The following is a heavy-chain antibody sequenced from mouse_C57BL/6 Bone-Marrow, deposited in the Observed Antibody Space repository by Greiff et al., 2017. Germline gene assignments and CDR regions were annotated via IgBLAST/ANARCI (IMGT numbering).Heavy chain of an antibody. CDR3: TRGHYGSNW. D-gene: IGHD1-1*01. CDR1: GYTFTDYE. J-gene: IGHJ2*01. V-gene: IGHV1-15*01. CDR2: IDPETGGP. Sequence: QVQLQQSGAELVRPGASVTLSCKASGYTFTDYEMHWVKQTPVHGLEWIGAIDPETGGPAYNQKFKGKAILTADKSSSTAYMELRSLTSEDSAVYYCTRGHYGSNWWGQGTTLTVSS.